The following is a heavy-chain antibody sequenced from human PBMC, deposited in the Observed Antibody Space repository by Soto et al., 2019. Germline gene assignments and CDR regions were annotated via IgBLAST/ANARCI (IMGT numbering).Heavy chain of an antibody. D-gene: IGHD6-13*01. CDR1: GYSFTSYL. Sequence: PGESLKISCKGSGYSFTSYLIGWVRQMPGKGLEWMGIIYPGDSDTRYSPSFQGQVTISADKSISTAYLQWSSLKASDTAMYYCARFGTKGIAAAGTDYYYYGMDVWGQGTTVTVSS. V-gene: IGHV5-51*01. J-gene: IGHJ6*02. CDR3: ARFGTKGIAAAGTDYYYYGMDV. CDR2: IYPGDSDT.